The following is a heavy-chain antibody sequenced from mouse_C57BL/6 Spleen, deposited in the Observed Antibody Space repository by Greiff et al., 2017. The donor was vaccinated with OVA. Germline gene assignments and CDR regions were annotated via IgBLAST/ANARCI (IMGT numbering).Heavy chain of an antibody. CDR3: ARRDDSYPYYAMDY. CDR2: ISNGGGST. Sequence: EVKLVESGGGLVQPGGSLKLSCAASGFTFSDYYMYWVRQTPEKRLEWVAYISNGGGSTDYPDTVKGRFTISRDNAKNTLYLQMSRLKSEDTAMYYCARRDDSYPYYAMDYWGQGTSVTVSS. CDR1: GFTFSDYY. D-gene: IGHD2-3*01. J-gene: IGHJ4*01. V-gene: IGHV5-12*01.